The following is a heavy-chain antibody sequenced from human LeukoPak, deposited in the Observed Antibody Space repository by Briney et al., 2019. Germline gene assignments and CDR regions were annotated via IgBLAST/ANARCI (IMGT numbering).Heavy chain of an antibody. CDR3: ARDSDLKRFYS. CDR2: IYRSETT. CDR1: GYSNSSGSY. V-gene: IGHV4-38-2*02. D-gene: IGHD2-21*02. J-gene: IGHJ5*01. Sequence: SETLSLTCSVSGYSNSSGSYWGWIRQPPGKGLEWIGAIYRSETTYYNPSLKSRVTVSVDTSKNQFSLKLISVTAADTAVYYCARDSDLKRFYSWGQGVLVTVSS.